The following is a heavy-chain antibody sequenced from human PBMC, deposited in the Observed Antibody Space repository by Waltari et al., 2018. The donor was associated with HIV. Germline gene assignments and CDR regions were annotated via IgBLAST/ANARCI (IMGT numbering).Heavy chain of an antibody. CDR1: GRSISSTY. CDR2: TPYSGST. J-gene: IGHJ3*02. V-gene: IGHV4-59*01. CDR3: AKAPIYYDSSSGAFDI. Sequence: QVQLQESSPGLVKPSQTLSITSTLSGRSISSTYWSWIRQTPGKGLEWIAYTPYSGSTNYNPSLKSRVTISLDTSKNQFSLNLTSVTAADTAVYYCAKAPIYYDSSSGAFDIWGQGTMVTVSS. D-gene: IGHD3-22*01.